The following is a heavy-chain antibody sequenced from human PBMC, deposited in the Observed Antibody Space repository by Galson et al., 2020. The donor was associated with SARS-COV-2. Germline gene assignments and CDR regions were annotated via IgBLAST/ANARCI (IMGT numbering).Heavy chain of an antibody. CDR1: GYTFTSYD. J-gene: IGHJ5*02. CDR2: MNPNSGNT. V-gene: IGHV1-8*01. Sequence: ASVKVSCKASGYTFTSYDINWVRQATGQGLEWMGWMNPNSGNTGYAQKFQGRVTMTRNTSISTAYMELSSLRSEDTAVYYCARGVAYYYGSGSYADYNWFDPWGQGTLVTVSS. CDR3: ARGVAYYYGSGSYADYNWFDP. D-gene: IGHD3-10*01.